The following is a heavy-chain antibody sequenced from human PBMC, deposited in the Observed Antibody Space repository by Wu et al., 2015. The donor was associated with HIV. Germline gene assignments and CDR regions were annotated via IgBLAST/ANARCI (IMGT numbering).Heavy chain of an antibody. Sequence: QVQLIQSGPEMKRPGSSLKVSCKVSGGTFDSFAVSWVRQVPGQGLQWLGGIIPMFKRPNYAEGFEQQTHDQPWTKIIGLFVYMELRGLKKSGDTAFYYCARNVPLLGQKNFWGQ. CDR2: IIPMFKRP. J-gene: IGHJ1*01. CDR1: GGTFDSFA. D-gene: IGHD2-15*01. CDR3: ARNVPLLGQKNF. V-gene: IGHV1-69*13.